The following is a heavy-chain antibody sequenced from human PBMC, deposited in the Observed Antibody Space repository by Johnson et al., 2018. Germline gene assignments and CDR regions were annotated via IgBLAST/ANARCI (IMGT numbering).Heavy chain of an antibody. CDR1: GGTFITYS. CDR3: VGGGGDV. CDR2: IIPMLGLA. D-gene: IGHD3-16*01. J-gene: IGHJ6*03. V-gene: IGHV1-69*09. Sequence: EQLVESGAEVKKPGSSVKVSCKASGGTFITYSFNWVRQAPGQGLEWMGKIIPMLGLAKYAQTFQDRITITADTSTNTINMELRGLKSEDTAVDYCVGGGGDVWGKGTTVTVSS.